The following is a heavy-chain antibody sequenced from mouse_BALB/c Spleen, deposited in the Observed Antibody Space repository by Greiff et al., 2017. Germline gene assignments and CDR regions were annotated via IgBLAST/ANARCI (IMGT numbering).Heavy chain of an antibody. J-gene: IGHJ1*01. CDR3: ARRNYGSSPYWYFDV. V-gene: IGHV5-17*02. Sequence: EVKLMESGGGLVQPGGSRKLSCAASGFTFSSFGMHWVRQAPEKGLEWVAYISSGSSTIYYADTVKGRFTISRDNPKNTLFLQMTSLRSEDTAMYYCARRNYGSSPYWYFDVWGAGTTVTVSS. CDR1: GFTFSSFG. D-gene: IGHD1-1*01. CDR2: ISSGSSTI.